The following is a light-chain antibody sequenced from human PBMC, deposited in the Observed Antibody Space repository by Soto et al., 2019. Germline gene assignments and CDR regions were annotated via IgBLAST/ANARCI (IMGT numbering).Light chain of an antibody. J-gene: IGLJ2*01. CDR3: LLSYSGARLVV. CDR2: DTS. V-gene: IGLV7-46*01. CDR1: TGAVTSGHY. Sequence: QAVVTQEPSLTVSPGGTVTLTCVSSTGAVTSGHYPYWFQQKPGQAPRTLIYDTSNKHSWTPARFSGSLLGGKAALTLSGAQPEDEAEYYCLLSYSGARLVVFGGGTKLTVL.